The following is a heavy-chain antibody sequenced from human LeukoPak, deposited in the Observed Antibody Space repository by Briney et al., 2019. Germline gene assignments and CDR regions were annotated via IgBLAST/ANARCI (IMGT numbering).Heavy chain of an antibody. D-gene: IGHD6-13*01. V-gene: IGHV3-20*04. Sequence: GGSLRLXCAASGFTFDDYGMSWVRQAPGKGLEWVSGINWNGGSRGYADSVKGRFTISRDNAKNSLFLQMNSLRAEDTALYYCARAMFPIAAAGISQXIPDXXGQGXLVTV. CDR2: INWNGGSR. J-gene: IGHJ4*02. CDR3: ARAMFPIAAAGISQXIPDX. CDR1: GFTFDDYG.